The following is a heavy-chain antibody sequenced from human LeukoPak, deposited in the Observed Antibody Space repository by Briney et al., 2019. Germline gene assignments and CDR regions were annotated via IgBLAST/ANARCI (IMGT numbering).Heavy chain of an antibody. CDR3: ARDDYSNYGYFDY. D-gene: IGHD4-11*01. J-gene: IGHJ4*02. V-gene: IGHV4-31*03. CDR2: IYYSGST. Sequence: SQTLSLTCTVSGDSIRSGSFYCSWIRQHPGKGLEWIGYIYYSGSTSYNPSLKSRVTILVDTSKNQCSLNLSSVTAADTAVYYCARDDYSNYGYFDYWGQGTLVTVSS. CDR1: GDSIRSGSFY.